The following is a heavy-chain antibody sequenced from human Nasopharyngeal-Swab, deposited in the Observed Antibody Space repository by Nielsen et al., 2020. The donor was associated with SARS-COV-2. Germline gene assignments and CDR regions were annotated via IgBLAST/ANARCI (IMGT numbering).Heavy chain of an antibody. D-gene: IGHD2-8*01. V-gene: IGHV3-23*01. Sequence: GGSLRLSCAASGFTFSSYAMRWVRQAPGKGLEWVSGISGSGDTTKYADSVKGRFTISRDNDKNTLYLQMNSLRAEDTAVYYCAKRRSNDNYGMDVWGQGTTVTVLL. CDR2: ISGSGDTT. CDR1: GFTFSSYA. CDR3: AKRRSNDNYGMDV. J-gene: IGHJ6*02.